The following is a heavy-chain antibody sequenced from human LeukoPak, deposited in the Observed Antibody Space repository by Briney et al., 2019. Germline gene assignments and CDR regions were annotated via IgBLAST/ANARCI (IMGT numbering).Heavy chain of an antibody. Sequence: GRSLRLSCAASGFTFSSYGMHWVRQAPGKGLEWVAVIWYDGSNKYYADSVKGRFTISRDSSKNTLYLQMNSLRAEDTAVYYCAREVCSSTSCYYEYNWFDPWGQGTLVTVSS. J-gene: IGHJ5*02. D-gene: IGHD2-2*01. CDR2: IWYDGSNK. V-gene: IGHV3-33*01. CDR1: GFTFSSYG. CDR3: AREVCSSTSCYYEYNWFDP.